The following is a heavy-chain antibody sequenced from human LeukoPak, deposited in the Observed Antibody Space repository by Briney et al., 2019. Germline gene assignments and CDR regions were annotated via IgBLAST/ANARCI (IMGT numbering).Heavy chain of an antibody. Sequence: SETLSLTCTVSGGSMSNYYWSWIRQPPGKGLEWIGYIYYSGSTNYNPSLKSRVTISVDTSNNKFSLKLRSVTAADTAVYYCARVCGGDCYPLGFDPWGQGTLVTVSS. CDR3: ARVCGGDCYPLGFDP. V-gene: IGHV4-59*01. J-gene: IGHJ5*02. D-gene: IGHD2-21*02. CDR1: GGSMSNYY. CDR2: IYYSGST.